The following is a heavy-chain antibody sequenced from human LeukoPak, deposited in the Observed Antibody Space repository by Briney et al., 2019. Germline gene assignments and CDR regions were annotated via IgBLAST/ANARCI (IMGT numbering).Heavy chain of an antibody. Sequence: GGSLRLSCAASGFTFSSYSMNWVRQAPGKGLERVSSISSSSSYIYYADSVKGRFTISRDNAKNSLYLQMNSLRAEDTAVYYCARDSAGSITMIQPDYWGQGTLVTVSS. D-gene: IGHD3-22*01. CDR2: ISSSSSYI. J-gene: IGHJ4*02. V-gene: IGHV3-21*01. CDR3: ARDSAGSITMIQPDY. CDR1: GFTFSSYS.